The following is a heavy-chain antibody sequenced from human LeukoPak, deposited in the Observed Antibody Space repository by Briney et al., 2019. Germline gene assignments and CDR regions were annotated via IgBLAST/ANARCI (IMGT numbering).Heavy chain of an antibody. J-gene: IGHJ5*02. CDR2: ISYDGSNK. CDR1: GFTFSSYA. Sequence: GSLRLSCAASGFTFSSYAMHWVRQAPGKGLEWVAVISYDGSNKYYADFVKGRFTISRDNSKNTLYLQMNSLRAEDTAVYYCASRATVTTDRFWFDPWGQGTLVTVSS. D-gene: IGHD4-11*01. CDR3: ASRATVTTDRFWFDP. V-gene: IGHV3-30*14.